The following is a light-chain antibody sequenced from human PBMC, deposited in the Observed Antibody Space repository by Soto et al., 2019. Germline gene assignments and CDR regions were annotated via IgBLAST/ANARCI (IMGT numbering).Light chain of an antibody. Sequence: QSVLTQPHSASETPGQRVTISCSGSSSNIGSNTVNWYQQRPGTAPTLLIYSNNQRPSGVPDRFSGSKSGTSASLSLSGLQSEDETDYYCAAWDYSLNGVIFGGGTKLTVL. CDR3: AAWDYSLNGVI. V-gene: IGLV1-44*01. CDR1: SSNIGSNT. J-gene: IGLJ2*01. CDR2: SNN.